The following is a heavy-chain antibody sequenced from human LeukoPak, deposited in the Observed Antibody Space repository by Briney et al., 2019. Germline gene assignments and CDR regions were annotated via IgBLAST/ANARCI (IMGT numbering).Heavy chain of an antibody. J-gene: IGHJ4*02. D-gene: IGHD3-9*01. Sequence: GASVKVSCKASGYTFTSYDINWVRQATGQGLEWMGWMNPNSGNTGYAQKFQGRVTMTRNTSISTAYMELSSLRSEDTAVYYCANQQSRYDILTGYYRYFDYWGQGTLVTVSS. V-gene: IGHV1-8*01. CDR1: GYTFTSYD. CDR3: ANQQSRYDILTGYYRYFDY. CDR2: MNPNSGNT.